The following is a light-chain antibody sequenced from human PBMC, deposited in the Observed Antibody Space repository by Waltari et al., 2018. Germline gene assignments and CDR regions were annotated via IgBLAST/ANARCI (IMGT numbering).Light chain of an antibody. CDR1: QGVRNH. V-gene: IGKV1-33*01. Sequence: DIQMTQSPSSLSASVGDRVTITCQASQGVRNHLSWYQHKPGNAPKLLFTGASTLEIGVPSRFSATGYGTHFTFIITSLQPEDVGTYYCQQYDNLRFTFGPGTKVDV. J-gene: IGKJ3*01. CDR3: QQYDNLRFT. CDR2: GAS.